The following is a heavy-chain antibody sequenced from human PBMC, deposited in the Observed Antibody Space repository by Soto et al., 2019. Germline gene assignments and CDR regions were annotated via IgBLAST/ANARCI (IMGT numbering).Heavy chain of an antibody. CDR2: INHSGST. CDR3: ARGRDRGGYCSSTSCYVAFDI. D-gene: IGHD2-2*01. J-gene: IGHJ3*02. CDR1: GGSISGYY. V-gene: IGHV4-34*01. Sequence: SETLSLTCAVYGGSISGYYWSWIRQPPGKGLEWIGEINHSGSTNYNPSLKSRVTISVDTSKNQFSLKLSSVTAADTAVYYCARGRDRGGYCSSTSCYVAFDIWGQGTMVTVSS.